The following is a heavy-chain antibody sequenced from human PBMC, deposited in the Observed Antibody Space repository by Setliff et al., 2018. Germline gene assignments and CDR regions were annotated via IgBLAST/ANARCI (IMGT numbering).Heavy chain of an antibody. Sequence: PSETLSLTCTVSGGSISSYYWNWIRQPPGKGLEWIGYIHYSGSPNYHPSLKSRVSTSVDTSQNQISLKLSSVTAADTAVYYCARRNGEKLDPWGQGTLVTSPQ. V-gene: IGHV4-59*08. CDR3: ARRNGEKLDP. CDR1: GGSISSYY. J-gene: IGHJ5*02. CDR2: IHYSGSP.